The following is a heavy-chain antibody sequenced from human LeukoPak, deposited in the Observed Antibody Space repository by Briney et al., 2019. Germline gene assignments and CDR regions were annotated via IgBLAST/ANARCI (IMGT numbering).Heavy chain of an antibody. D-gene: IGHD3-22*01. Sequence: KSSETLSLTCTGSGASISSSSYYWGWIRQPPGKGLEGIASFYSSGSTYYNPSLKTRVTISVDTSKNQLSLALSSVTATDTAVYYCARHGDYYDRSGYYYGFDYWGQGTLVTASS. CDR1: GASISSSSYY. CDR2: FYSSGST. CDR3: ARHGDYYDRSGYYYGFDY. J-gene: IGHJ4*02. V-gene: IGHV4-39*01.